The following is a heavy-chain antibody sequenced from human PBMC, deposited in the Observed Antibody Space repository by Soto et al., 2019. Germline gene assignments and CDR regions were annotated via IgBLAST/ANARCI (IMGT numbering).Heavy chain of an antibody. Sequence: QTLSLTCAISGDSVSSNSAAWNWIRQSPSRGLEWLGRTYYRSKWYNDYAVSVKSRITINPDTSKNQFSLQLNSVTPEDTAVYCCVRGSYSSSWYLDWFDPWGQGTLVTVSS. D-gene: IGHD6-13*01. CDR2: TYYRSKWYN. CDR3: VRGSYSSSWYLDWFDP. CDR1: GDSVSSNSAA. J-gene: IGHJ5*02. V-gene: IGHV6-1*01.